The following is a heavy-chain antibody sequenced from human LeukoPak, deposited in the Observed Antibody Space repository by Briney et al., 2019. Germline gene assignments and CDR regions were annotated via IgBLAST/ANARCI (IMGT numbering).Heavy chain of an antibody. D-gene: IGHD1-26*01. J-gene: IGHJ4*02. CDR2: LYSDDTT. Sequence: GGSLRLSCAASGFIVNSNYMNWVRQAPGKGLEWVSVLYSDDTTYYADSVKGRFTISRDNSKNTLYRQMNNLRAEDTAVYYCARGGGYYAIDYWGQGTLVTVSS. V-gene: IGHV3-53*01. CDR1: GFIVNSNY. CDR3: ARGGGYYAIDY.